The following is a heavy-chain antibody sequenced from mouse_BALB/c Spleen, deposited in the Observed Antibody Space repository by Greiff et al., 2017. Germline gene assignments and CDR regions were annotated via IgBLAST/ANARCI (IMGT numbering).Heavy chain of an antibody. CDR3: ASPLSYYGSSSFAY. CDR2: IWAGGST. J-gene: IGHJ3*01. Sequence: VKLEESGPGLVAPSQSLSITCTVSGFSLTSYGVHWVRQPPGKGLEWLGVIWAGGSTNYNSALMSRLSISKDNSKSQVFLKMNSLQTDDTAMYYCASPLSYYGSSSFAYWGQGTLVTVSA. CDR1: GFSLTSYG. V-gene: IGHV2-9*02. D-gene: IGHD1-1*01.